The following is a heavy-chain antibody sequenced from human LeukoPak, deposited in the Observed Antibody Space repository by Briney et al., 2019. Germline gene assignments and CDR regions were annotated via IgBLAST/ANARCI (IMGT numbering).Heavy chain of an antibody. Sequence: GGSLRLSCVASGFTFSSYWMHWVRQAPGKGLVWVSRINSDGSSTSYADSVKGRFTISRDNAKNTLYLQMNSLRAEDTAVYYCARDERNYYDSSGYHYYFDYWGQGTLVTVSS. CDR3: ARDERNYYDSSGYHYYFDY. J-gene: IGHJ4*02. D-gene: IGHD3-22*01. V-gene: IGHV3-74*01. CDR2: INSDGSST. CDR1: GFTFSSYW.